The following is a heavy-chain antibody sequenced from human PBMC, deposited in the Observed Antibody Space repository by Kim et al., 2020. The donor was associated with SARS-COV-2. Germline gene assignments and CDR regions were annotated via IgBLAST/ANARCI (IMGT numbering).Heavy chain of an antibody. CDR2: INHSGST. D-gene: IGHD6-13*01. CDR1: GGSFSGHY. Sequence: SETLSRTCAVYGGSFSGHYWSWIRQPPEKGLEWIGEINHSGSTNYNPSLKSRVTISVDTSKNQFSLKLSSVTAADTAVYYCARGRGSSSWSYYYYYGMDVWGQGTTVTVSS. V-gene: IGHV4-34*01. J-gene: IGHJ6*02. CDR3: ARGRGSSSWSYYYYYGMDV.